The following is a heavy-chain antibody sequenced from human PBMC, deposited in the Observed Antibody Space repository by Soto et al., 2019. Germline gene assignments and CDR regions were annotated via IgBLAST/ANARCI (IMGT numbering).Heavy chain of an antibody. J-gene: IGHJ4*02. CDR2: IIPILGIA. D-gene: IGHD6-19*01. CDR3: ARSEVAVAGTFDY. Sequence: QVQLVQSGAEVKKPGSSVKVSCKASGGTFSSYTISWVRQAPGQGLEWMGRIIPILGIANYAQKFQGRVTITADKSTSTAYMELSSLRSEDTAGYYCARSEVAVAGTFDYWGQGTLVTVSS. V-gene: IGHV1-69*02. CDR1: GGTFSSYT.